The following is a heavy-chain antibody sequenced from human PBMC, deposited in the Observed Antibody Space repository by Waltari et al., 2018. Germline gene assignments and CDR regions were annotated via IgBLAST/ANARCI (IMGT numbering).Heavy chain of an antibody. J-gene: IGHJ4*02. CDR3: AGVFSQYGATTGFDY. D-gene: IGHD3-9*01. CDR1: GDSINNNPW. V-gene: IGHV4-4*02. Sequence: QVQLQESGPGLVKPSGTLSLTCVVSGDSINNNPWWSWVRPAPGKGLEWVGKMYGSRSTTDNPSVKSRVTISADNSKNQFSLTLKPVTAADTARYLCAGVFSQYGATTGFDYWGQGTRVSVSS. CDR2: MYGSRST.